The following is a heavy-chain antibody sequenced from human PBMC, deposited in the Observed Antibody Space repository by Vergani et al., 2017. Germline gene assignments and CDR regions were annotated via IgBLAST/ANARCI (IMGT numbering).Heavy chain of an antibody. CDR3: ARAIYEFWSGLPADYYYYMDV. D-gene: IGHD3-3*01. V-gene: IGHV4-59*01. CDR1: GGSISSYY. J-gene: IGHJ6*03. Sequence: QVQLQESGPGLVKPSETLSLTCTVSGGSISSYYWSWIRQPPGKGLEWIGYIYYSGSTNYNPSLKSRVTISVDTSKNPFSLKLSSVTAADTAVYYCARAIYEFWSGLPADYYYYMDVWGKGTTVTVSS. CDR2: IYYSGST.